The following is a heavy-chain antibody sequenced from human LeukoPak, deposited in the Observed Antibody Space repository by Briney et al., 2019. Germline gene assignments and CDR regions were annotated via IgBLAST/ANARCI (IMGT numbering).Heavy chain of an antibody. D-gene: IGHD6-19*01. Sequence: PGGSLRLSCAASGFTFTTYLMHWVRQAPGKGLVWVSRINGDGTITRYADSVKGRFTISRDNAKNTLYLQMNSLRAEDTAVYYCARVLTGYSSPPFDIWGQGTMVTVSS. CDR1: GFTFTTYL. CDR3: ARVLTGYSSPPFDI. J-gene: IGHJ3*02. CDR2: INGDGTIT. V-gene: IGHV3-74*01.